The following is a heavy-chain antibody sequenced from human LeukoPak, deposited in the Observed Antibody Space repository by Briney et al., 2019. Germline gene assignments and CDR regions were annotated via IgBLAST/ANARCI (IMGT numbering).Heavy chain of an antibody. V-gene: IGHV3-33*01. Sequence: GGSLRLSCAASGFTFSSYGMHWVRQAPGKGLEWEAVIWYDGSNKYYADSVKGRFTISRDNSKNTLYLQMNSLRAEDTAVYYCARDFNSYIAAAGGYFDYWGQGTLVTVSS. J-gene: IGHJ4*02. CDR1: GFTFSSYG. D-gene: IGHD6-13*01. CDR3: ARDFNSYIAAAGGYFDY. CDR2: IWYDGSNK.